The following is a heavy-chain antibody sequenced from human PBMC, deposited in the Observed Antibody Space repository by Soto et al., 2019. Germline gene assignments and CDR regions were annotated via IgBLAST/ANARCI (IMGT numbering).Heavy chain of an antibody. V-gene: IGHV1-18*01. J-gene: IGHJ4*02. CDR1: GYTFSSYS. Sequence: QIQMVQSGAEVKQPGASVKISCKTSGYTFSSYSINWVRQAPGQGLEWMAWISTTSGNTHYAERVQGRVTVTLDKSARTAFMEMWGLTSDDTAVYFCARDNGYYDFSGQGTLVTVSS. CDR2: ISTTSGNT. CDR3: ARDNGYYDF. D-gene: IGHD2-8*01.